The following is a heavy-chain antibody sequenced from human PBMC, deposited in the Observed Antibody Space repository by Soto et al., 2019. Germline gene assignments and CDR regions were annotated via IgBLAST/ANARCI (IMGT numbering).Heavy chain of an antibody. Sequence: ASVKVSCKASGGTFSSYAISWVRQAPGQGLEWMGGIIPIFGTANYAQKFQGRVTITADKSTSTAYMELSSLRSEDTAVYYCARGYSGYIPYYYYGMDVWGQGTTVTVSS. V-gene: IGHV1-69*06. CDR2: IIPIFGTA. J-gene: IGHJ6*02. CDR3: ARGYSGYIPYYYYGMDV. D-gene: IGHD5-12*01. CDR1: GGTFSSYA.